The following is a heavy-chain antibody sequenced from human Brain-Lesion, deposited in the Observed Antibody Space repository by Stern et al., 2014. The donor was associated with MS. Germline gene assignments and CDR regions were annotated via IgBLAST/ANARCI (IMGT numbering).Heavy chain of an antibody. D-gene: IGHD4-17*01. Sequence: QVQLVQSGAEVKKTGSSVKVSCQASGNTFTNRYLHWVRQAPGQALEWMGWITPFTGNTNYAQNFQDRVTITMDRSMSTAYMDLSSLRSDDTAIYFCAEGGSYGFVYWGRGTLVTVSS. CDR2: ITPFTGNT. CDR1: GNTFTNRY. J-gene: IGHJ4*02. CDR3: AEGGSYGFVY. V-gene: IGHV1-45*02.